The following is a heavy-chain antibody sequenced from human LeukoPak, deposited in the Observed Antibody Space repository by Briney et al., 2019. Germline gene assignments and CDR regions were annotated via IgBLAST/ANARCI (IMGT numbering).Heavy chain of an antibody. CDR2: INPNSGGT. CDR1: GYTFTGYY. Sequence: ASVKVSCKASGYTFTGYYMHWVRQAPGQGLEWMGWINPNSGGTNYAQKFQGRVTMTRDTSISTAYMELSRLRSDDTAVYYCARCRRAYSSGWYAHFDYWGQGTLVTVSS. D-gene: IGHD6-19*01. V-gene: IGHV1-2*02. J-gene: IGHJ4*02. CDR3: ARCRRAYSSGWYAHFDY.